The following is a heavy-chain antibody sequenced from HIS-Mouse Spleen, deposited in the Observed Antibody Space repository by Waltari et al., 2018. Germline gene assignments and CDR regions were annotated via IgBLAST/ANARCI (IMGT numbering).Heavy chain of an antibody. CDR1: GFSLSTSGMC. J-gene: IGHJ4*02. D-gene: IGHD6-19*01. V-gene: IGHV2-70*15. Sequence: QVTLRESGPALVTPTQTLTLTCTFSGFSLSTSGMCVSWILHPTGKALEWLARIDWDDDKYYSTSLKTRLTISRDTSKNQVVLTMTNMDPLDTATYYCARIAEGYTSGWYAFDYWGQGTLVTVSS. CDR2: IDWDDDK. CDR3: ARIAEGYTSGWYAFDY.